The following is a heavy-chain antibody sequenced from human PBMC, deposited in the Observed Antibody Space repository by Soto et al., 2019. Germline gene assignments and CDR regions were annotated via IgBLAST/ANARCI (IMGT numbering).Heavy chain of an antibody. CDR3: ASRTSVTTFDY. CDR1: GFTFSEYW. Sequence: EVQLVESGGGSVQTGGSLRLSCAASGFTFSEYWMYWVRQVSGKGLEWVSRIDSDGRSTSYAESVKGRFSMSRDNAKNTVYLEMKSLRADDTAVYYCASRTSVTTFDYWGQGTLVTVSS. D-gene: IGHD4-17*01. CDR2: IDSDGRST. J-gene: IGHJ4*02. V-gene: IGHV3-74*01.